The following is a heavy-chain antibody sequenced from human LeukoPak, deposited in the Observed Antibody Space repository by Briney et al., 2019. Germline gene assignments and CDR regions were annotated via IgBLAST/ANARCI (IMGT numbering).Heavy chain of an antibody. CDR1: GFTFSSYW. J-gene: IGHJ4*02. D-gene: IGHD3-3*01. CDR2: IKQDGSEK. V-gene: IGHV3-7*03. CDR3: AKDQVFQRTYYDFWSGYTNQFDY. Sequence: GGSLRLSCAASGFTFSSYWMSWVRQAPGKGLEWVANIKQDGSEKYYVDSVKGRFTISRDNSKNTLYLQMNSLRAEDTAVYYCAKDQVFQRTYYDFWSGYTNQFDYWGQGTLVTVSS.